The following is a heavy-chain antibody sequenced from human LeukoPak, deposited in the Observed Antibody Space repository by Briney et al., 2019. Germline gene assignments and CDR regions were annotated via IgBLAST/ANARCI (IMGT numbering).Heavy chain of an antibody. J-gene: IGHJ6*02. V-gene: IGHV4-31*03. CDR3: ARHKGSEGYYYYGMDV. D-gene: IGHD3-10*01. CDR1: GGSISSGGYY. Sequence: SETLSLTCTVSGGSISSGGYYWSWIRQHPGKGLEWIGYIYYSGSTYYNPSLKSRVTISVDTSKNQFSLKLSSVTAADTAVYYCARHKGSEGYYYYGMDVWGQGTTVTVSS. CDR2: IYYSGST.